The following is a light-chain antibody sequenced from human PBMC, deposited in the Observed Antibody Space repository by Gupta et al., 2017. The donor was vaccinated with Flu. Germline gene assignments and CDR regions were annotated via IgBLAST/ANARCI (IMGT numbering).Light chain of an antibody. J-gene: IGKJ1*01. CDR2: HTS. CDR3: QQDDASPRT. Sequence: EIVLTQSPGTLSLSPGERATLSCKASQSVSAGYLAWYQQKSGQAPRLLLYHTSTRAAGISDRFSGSGSGTDFALTISRLEPEDFAMYYCQQDDASPRTFGQGTKVEIK. V-gene: IGKV3-20*01. CDR1: QSVSAGY.